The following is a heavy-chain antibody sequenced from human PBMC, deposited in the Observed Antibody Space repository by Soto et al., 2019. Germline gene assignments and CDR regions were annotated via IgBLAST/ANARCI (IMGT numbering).Heavy chain of an antibody. D-gene: IGHD3-3*01. CDR2: IWYDGSNK. V-gene: IGHV3-33*01. CDR1: GFTFSSYG. CDR3: ARGTFRSGYYPNYYCYYGMDG. Sequence: GSLRLSCAASGFTFSSYGMHWVRQAPGKGLEWVAVIWYDGSNKYYADSVKGRFTISRDNSKNTLYLQMNSLRAEDTAVYYCARGTFRSGYYPNYYCYYGMDGWGQGTTGAASS. J-gene: IGHJ6*02.